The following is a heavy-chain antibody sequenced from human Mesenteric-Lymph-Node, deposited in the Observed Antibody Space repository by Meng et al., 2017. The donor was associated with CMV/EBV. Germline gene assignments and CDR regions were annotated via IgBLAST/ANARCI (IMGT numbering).Heavy chain of an antibody. D-gene: IGHD2-2*01. V-gene: IGHV3-74*01. CDR2: INSDGSSR. Sequence: GESLKISCAAPGFTFSSYWMHWVRQAPGKGLVWVSRINSDGSSRSYADSVKGRFTISRDNAKNTLFLQMNSLRAGDTAVYYCARETVSLQYCSSTSCSPSYFDYWGQGTLVTVSS. CDR3: ARETVSLQYCSSTSCSPSYFDY. J-gene: IGHJ4*02. CDR1: GFTFSSYW.